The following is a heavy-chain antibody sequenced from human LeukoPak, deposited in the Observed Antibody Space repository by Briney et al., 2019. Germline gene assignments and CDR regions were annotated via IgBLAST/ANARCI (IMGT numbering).Heavy chain of an antibody. D-gene: IGHD2/OR15-2a*01. Sequence: SETLSLTCTVSGGSISSSSYYWGWIRQPPGKGLEWIGSIYYSGSTYYNPSLKSRVTISVDTSKNQFSLKLSSVTAADTAVYYCARGFLLFDYWGQGTLVTVSS. J-gene: IGHJ4*02. CDR2: IYYSGST. CDR3: ARGFLLFDY. CDR1: GGSISSSSYY. V-gene: IGHV4-39*07.